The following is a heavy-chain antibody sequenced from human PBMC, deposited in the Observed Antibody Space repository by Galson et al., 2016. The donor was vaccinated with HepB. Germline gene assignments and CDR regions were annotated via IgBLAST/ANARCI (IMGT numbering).Heavy chain of an antibody. J-gene: IGHJ5*02. V-gene: IGHV3-74*01. CDR1: GFAFGSHW. D-gene: IGHD4-23*01. CDR3: GRDHSVVLTTAYNWFDP. CDR2: INSDGTIS. Sequence: SLRLSCAASGFAFGSHWMNWVRQVPGKGLVWVSRINSDGTISNYADSVKGRFTISRDNAKNTLYLQMNSLRVEDTAVYYCGRDHSVVLTTAYNWFDPWGQGTLVTVSS.